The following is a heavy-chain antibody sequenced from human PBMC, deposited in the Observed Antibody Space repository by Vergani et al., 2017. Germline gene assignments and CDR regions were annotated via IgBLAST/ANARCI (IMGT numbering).Heavy chain of an antibody. CDR2: IYTSGST. CDR1: GGSISSGSYY. J-gene: IGHJ5*02. CDR3: ARAALASIAAAVWFDP. V-gene: IGHV4-61*02. D-gene: IGHD6-13*01. Sequence: QVQLQESGPGLVKPSQTLSLTCTVSGGSISSGSYYWSWIRQPAGKGLEWVGRIYTSGSTNYNPSLKSRVTISVDTSKNQFSLKLSSVTAADTAVYYCARAALASIAAAVWFDPWGQGTLVTVSS.